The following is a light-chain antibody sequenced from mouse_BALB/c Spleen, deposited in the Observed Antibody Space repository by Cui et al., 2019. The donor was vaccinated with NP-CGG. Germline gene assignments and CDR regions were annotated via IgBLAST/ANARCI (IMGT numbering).Light chain of an antibody. CDR2: GTN. CDR3: ALWYSNHWV. Sequence: QAVVTQESALTTSPGETVKLTCRSSTGAVTTSNYANWVQEKPDHLFTGLIGGTNNRAPGVPARFSGSLIGDKAALTITGAQTKDEAIYFCALWYSNHWVFGGGTKLTVL. V-gene: IGLV1*01. J-gene: IGLJ1*01. CDR1: TGAVTTSNY.